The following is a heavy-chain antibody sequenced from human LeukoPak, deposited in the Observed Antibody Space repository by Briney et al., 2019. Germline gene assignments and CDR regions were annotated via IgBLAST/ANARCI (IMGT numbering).Heavy chain of an antibody. CDR1: GGTFSSYA. J-gene: IGHJ3*02. Sequence: GASVKVSRKASGGTFSSYAISWVRQAPGQGLEWMGGIIPIFGTANYAQKFQGRATITADESTSTAYMELSSLRSEDTAVYYCARNIVLMVYAIGHMNAFDIWGQGTMVTVSS. CDR3: ARNIVLMVYAIGHMNAFDI. D-gene: IGHD2-8*01. CDR2: IIPIFGTA. V-gene: IGHV1-69*13.